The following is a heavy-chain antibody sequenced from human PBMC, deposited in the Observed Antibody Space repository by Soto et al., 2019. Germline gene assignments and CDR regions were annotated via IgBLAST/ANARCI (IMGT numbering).Heavy chain of an antibody. CDR2: ISSTSSPM. Sequence: EVQLVESGGGLVQPGGSLRLSCAASGFTSSHYGRNGVRQAPGKGLEWVSFISSTSSPMYNADSGQGRFTISRDNAKDSLYLQMNSLRAEDTAVYYCVRDALVRVRGISFDYWGQGTLVTVSS. J-gene: IGHJ4*02. CDR1: GFTSSHYG. CDR3: VRDALVRVRGISFDY. D-gene: IGHD3-10*01. V-gene: IGHV3-48*01.